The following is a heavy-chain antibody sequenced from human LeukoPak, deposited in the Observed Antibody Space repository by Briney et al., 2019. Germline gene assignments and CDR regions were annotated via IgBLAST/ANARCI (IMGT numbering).Heavy chain of an antibody. CDR1: GGTFNSYA. CDR3: AIGNIVVVTASYWYFDL. V-gene: IGHV1-69*06. Sequence: SVKVSCKASGGTFNSYAISWVRQAPGQGLEWMGGIMPLFGTANYAQKFQGRVTITADKSTSTAYMELSSLRSEDTAVYYCAIGNIVVVTASYWYFDLWGRGTLVTVSS. CDR2: IMPLFGTA. D-gene: IGHD2-21*02. J-gene: IGHJ2*01.